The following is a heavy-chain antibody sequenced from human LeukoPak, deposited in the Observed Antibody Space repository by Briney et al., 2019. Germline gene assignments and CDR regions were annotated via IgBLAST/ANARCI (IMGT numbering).Heavy chain of an antibody. D-gene: IGHD3-10*01. CDR2: IYPGDSDT. Sequence: GESLKISCKGPGYSFTSYWIGWVRQMPGKGLEWMGIIYPGDSDTRYSPSFQGQVTISADKSICTAYLQWSSLKASDTAMYYCARLTMVRGVDFDYWGQGTLVTVSS. CDR3: ARLTMVRGVDFDY. CDR1: GYSFTSYW. J-gene: IGHJ4*02. V-gene: IGHV5-51*01.